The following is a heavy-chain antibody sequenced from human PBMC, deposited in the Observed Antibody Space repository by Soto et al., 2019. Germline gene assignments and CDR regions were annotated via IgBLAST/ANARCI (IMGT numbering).Heavy chain of an antibody. CDR1: GFTFSNYA. J-gene: IGHJ4*02. CDR3: ARSGSDWFTFDY. CDR2: VSGGGSNT. D-gene: IGHD6-19*01. V-gene: IGHV3-23*01. Sequence: EVQLLESGGGLVQPGGSLRLSCAASGFTFSNYAMSWVRQAPGKGREWVSAVSGGGSNTYFAESVRGRFTISRDNSENTLYLQLNSLRAEDTAVYYCARSGSDWFTFDYWGQGALLTVSS.